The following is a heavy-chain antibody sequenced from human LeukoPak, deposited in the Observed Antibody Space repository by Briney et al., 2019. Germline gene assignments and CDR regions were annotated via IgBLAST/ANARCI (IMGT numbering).Heavy chain of an antibody. CDR1: GFTFSSYS. CDR2: ISYDGRNE. Sequence: GGSLRLSCAASGFTFSSYSIHWFRQAPGKGLEWVTVISYDGRNEYYADSVKGRFTISRDNSKNTLFLQMNSLRAEDTAVYYCAVTTSTTGYYYGMDVWGQGTAVTVSS. V-gene: IGHV3-30*03. J-gene: IGHJ6*02. D-gene: IGHD4-17*01. CDR3: AVTTSTTGYYYGMDV.